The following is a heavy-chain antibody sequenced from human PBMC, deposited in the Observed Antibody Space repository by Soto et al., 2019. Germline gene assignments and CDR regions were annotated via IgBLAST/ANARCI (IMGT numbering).Heavy chain of an antibody. V-gene: IGHV6-1*01. CDR2: TYYRSKWYS. CDR3: SRDLVGRSSCRPPGSWFEP. CDR1: GDSVSSNSAA. Sequence: SQTLSLTCAISGDSVSSNSAAWNWIRQSPSRGLEWLGRTYYRSKWYSDYAASVQSRITINPDTSKNQSSLQLNSVTPEDTPQYYCSRDLVGRSSCRPPGSWFEPWSQGTLVP. D-gene: IGHD6-13*01. J-gene: IGHJ5*02.